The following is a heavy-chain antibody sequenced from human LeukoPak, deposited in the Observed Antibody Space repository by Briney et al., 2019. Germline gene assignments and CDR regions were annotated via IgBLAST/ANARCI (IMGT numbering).Heavy chain of an antibody. Sequence: PSESLSLTCAVYGGSFSGVYWSWVRQPPGKGLEWMGYIYYSGSTYYNPSLKPRAPISVDTSKNQLSLKLSSVAGTDTAVNYGARHYGIWGQGTLVTVSS. V-gene: IGHV4-34*01. D-gene: IGHD3-16*01. CDR3: ARHYGI. CDR1: GGSFSGVY. CDR2: IYYSGST. J-gene: IGHJ4*02.